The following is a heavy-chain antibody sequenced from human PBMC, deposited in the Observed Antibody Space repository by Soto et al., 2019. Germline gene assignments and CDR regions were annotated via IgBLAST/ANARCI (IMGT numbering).Heavy chain of an antibody. D-gene: IGHD3-22*01. V-gene: IGHV1-2*04. Sequence: VSVKVSCKASGYTFTGYYMHWVRQAPGQGLEWMGWINPNSGGTNYAQKFQGWVTMTRDTSISTAYMELSRLRSDDTAVYYCARGPTYYYDSSGYYAFDIWGQGTMVTVSS. CDR3: ARGPTYYYDSSGYYAFDI. CDR2: INPNSGGT. J-gene: IGHJ3*02. CDR1: GYTFTGYY.